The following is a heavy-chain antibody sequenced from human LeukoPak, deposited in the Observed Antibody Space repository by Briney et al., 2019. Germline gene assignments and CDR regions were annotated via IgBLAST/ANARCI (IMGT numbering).Heavy chain of an antibody. Sequence: ASVKVSCKASGYTFIGYYLYWVRQAPGQGLEWMGWINPNSSGTNFAEKFQGRVTMTRDTSISTAYMELSRLRSDDTAMYYCARDRDPSSPYDAFDIWGQGTMVTVSS. D-gene: IGHD3-10*01. CDR1: GYTFIGYY. CDR3: ARDRDPSSPYDAFDI. V-gene: IGHV1-2*02. CDR2: INPNSSGT. J-gene: IGHJ3*02.